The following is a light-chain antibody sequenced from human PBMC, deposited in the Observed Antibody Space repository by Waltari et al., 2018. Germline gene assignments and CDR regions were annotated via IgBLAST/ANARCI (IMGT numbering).Light chain of an antibody. CDR2: GAS. CDR3: QQYYTNPRT. V-gene: IGKV4-1*01. J-gene: IGKJ1*01. CDR1: QSVLYNSNNKNY. Sequence: DIVMTQSPDSLTVSLGERATINCKSNQSVLYNSNNKNYVAWYQQKPGQPPKLLMYGASTRQSGVPDRFSGSGSGTDFTLTISSLQAEDVAVYHCQQYYTNPRTFGQGTKVEIK.